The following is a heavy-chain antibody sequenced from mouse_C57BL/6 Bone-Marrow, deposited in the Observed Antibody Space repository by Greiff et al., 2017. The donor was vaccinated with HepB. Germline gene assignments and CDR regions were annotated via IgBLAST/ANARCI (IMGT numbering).Heavy chain of an antibody. CDR1: GYTFTSYW. V-gene: IGHV1-64*01. J-gene: IGHJ1*03. D-gene: IGHD1-1*01. CDR2: IHPNSGST. Sequence: QVQLQQSGAELVKPGASVKLSCKASGYTFTSYWMHWVKQRPGQGLEWIGMIHPNSGSTNYNEKFKSKATLTVDKSSSTAYMQLSSLTSEDSAVYYCARSPLIYYYGSSYWYFDVWGTGTTVTVSS. CDR3: ARSPLIYYYGSSYWYFDV.